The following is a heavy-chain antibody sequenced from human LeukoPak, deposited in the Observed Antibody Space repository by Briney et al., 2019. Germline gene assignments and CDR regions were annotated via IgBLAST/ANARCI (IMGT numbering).Heavy chain of an antibody. J-gene: IGHJ4*02. Sequence: SETLSLTCTVSGGSISSYYWRWIRQPPRKGLEWIGYIYYSGSTNYNPSLKSRVTISIDTSKNQFSLNLSSVTAADTAVYYCARGDGYNEGYFDYWGQGTLVTVSS. CDR1: GGSISSYY. CDR2: IYYSGST. V-gene: IGHV4-59*01. D-gene: IGHD5-24*01. CDR3: ARGDGYNEGYFDY.